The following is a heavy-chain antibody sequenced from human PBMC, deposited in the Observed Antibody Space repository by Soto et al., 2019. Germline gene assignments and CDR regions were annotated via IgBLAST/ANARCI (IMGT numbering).Heavy chain of an antibody. V-gene: IGHV5-10-1*01. J-gene: IGHJ3*02. Sequence: PGESLKISCKGSGYSFTSYWISWMRQMPGKGLEWMGRIDPSDSYTNYSPSFQGHVTISADKSISTAYLQWSSLKASDTAMYYCASTYYYDSSGYYAFDIWGQGTMVTVSS. CDR2: IDPSDSYT. D-gene: IGHD3-22*01. CDR3: ASTYYYDSSGYYAFDI. CDR1: GYSFTSYW.